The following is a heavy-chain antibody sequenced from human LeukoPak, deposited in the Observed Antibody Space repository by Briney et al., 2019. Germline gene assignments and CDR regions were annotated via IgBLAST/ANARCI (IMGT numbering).Heavy chain of an antibody. D-gene: IGHD1-26*01. J-gene: IGHJ4*02. CDR2: INSDGSST. CDR3: TRALGAIPFGY. CDR1: GFTFSSYW. V-gene: IGHV3-74*01. Sequence: QPGGSLRLSCEASGFTFSSYWMHWVRQAPGRGLVWVSRINSDGSSTGYADSVKGRFTVSRDNAKNTLYLQMNSLRAEDTAVYYCTRALGAIPFGYWGQGTLVTVSS.